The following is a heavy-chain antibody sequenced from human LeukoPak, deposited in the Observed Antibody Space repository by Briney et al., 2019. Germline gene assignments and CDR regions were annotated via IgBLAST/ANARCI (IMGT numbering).Heavy chain of an antibody. Sequence: GGSLRLSCVASGFTFSSYSMTWVRQAPGKGLEWVSYISSSSNMKHYADSVRGRFTISRDNAKNSLYLHMDSLRSDDTAMYYCARYGDYRHFYYYVDVWGKGTRVTVSS. CDR1: GFTFSSYS. CDR2: ISSSSNMK. D-gene: IGHD4-17*01. V-gene: IGHV3-48*04. CDR3: ARYGDYRHFYYYVDV. J-gene: IGHJ6*03.